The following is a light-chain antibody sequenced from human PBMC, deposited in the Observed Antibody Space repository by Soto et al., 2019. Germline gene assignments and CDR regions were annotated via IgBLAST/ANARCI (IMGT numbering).Light chain of an antibody. Sequence: QSALTQPASVSGSPGQSITISCTGTSSDVGGYNYVSWYQQHPGKAPKLIIYEVSNRPTGVSNRFSGSKSGHTASLTISGLXSEDEADYFCTSYTSSSTLDLFGTGTKVTVL. CDR1: SSDVGGYNY. CDR2: EVS. CDR3: TSYTSSSTLDL. V-gene: IGLV2-14*01. J-gene: IGLJ1*01.